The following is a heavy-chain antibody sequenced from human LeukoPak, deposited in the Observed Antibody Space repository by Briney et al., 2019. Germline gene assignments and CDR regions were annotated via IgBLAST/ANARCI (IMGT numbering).Heavy chain of an antibody. CDR2: INHSGST. J-gene: IGHJ3*02. V-gene: IGHV4-34*01. CDR1: GGSFSGYY. CDR3: ARGGGSGRWGSGFDM. Sequence: SETLSLTCAVYGGSFSGYYWSWVRQPPGKGLEWSGEINHSGSTNYNPSLKSRVTISVDTSKTQFSLKLSSVTAEDTAVYYCARGGGSGRWGSGFDMWGQGTMVTVSS. D-gene: IGHD6-19*01.